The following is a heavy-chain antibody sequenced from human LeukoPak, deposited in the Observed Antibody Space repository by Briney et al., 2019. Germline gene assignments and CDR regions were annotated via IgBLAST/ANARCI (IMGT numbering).Heavy chain of an antibody. D-gene: IGHD1-26*01. CDR3: ARRRRYLFDY. CDR1: GGSISSGGYY. J-gene: IGHJ4*02. Sequence: PSETLSLTCTVSGGSISSGGYYWSWIRQHPGKGLEWIGNIYYSGSTYYNPSLKSRVTISVDMSKNQFSLKLSSVTAADTAVFYCARRRRYLFDYWGQGTLVTVSS. CDR2: IYYSGST. V-gene: IGHV4-31*03.